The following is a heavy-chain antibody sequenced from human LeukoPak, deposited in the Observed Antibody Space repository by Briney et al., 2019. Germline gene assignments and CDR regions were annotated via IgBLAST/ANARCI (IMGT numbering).Heavy chain of an antibody. CDR2: IIGSAVNT. J-gene: IGHJ4*02. V-gene: IGHV3-23*01. CDR3: AKYTSGTSYRGLDQ. CDR1: GLTISSYG. Sequence: GGSLRLSCGASGLTISSYGMSWVRQAPGKGLEWVSTIIGSAVNTYYADSVKGRFTISRDDSKNTVYLQMNSLRAEDTAVYSCAKYTSGTSYRGLDQWGQGTLVTVSS. D-gene: IGHD3-10*01.